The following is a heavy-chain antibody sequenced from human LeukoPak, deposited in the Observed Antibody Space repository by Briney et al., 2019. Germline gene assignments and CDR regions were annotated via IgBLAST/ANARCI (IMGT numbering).Heavy chain of an antibody. V-gene: IGHV1-18*01. Sequence: ASVKVSCKASGYPFDNFGLTWVRQAPGQGLEWMGWISANNGNTNYAQKVQGRVTMTTDTSTTTAYMELRSLRSDDTAVYYCARAPGRDAFDIWGQGTMVTVSS. D-gene: IGHD3-10*01. J-gene: IGHJ3*02. CDR1: GYPFDNFG. CDR3: ARAPGRDAFDI. CDR2: ISANNGNT.